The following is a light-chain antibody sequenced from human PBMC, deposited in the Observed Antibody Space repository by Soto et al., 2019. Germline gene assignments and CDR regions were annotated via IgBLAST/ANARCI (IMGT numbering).Light chain of an antibody. Sequence: QSVLTQPPSTSGAPGQRVTISCSGSSSNIGSRTVNWYQHLPGTAPKLLIYSNNQRPSGVPERFSGSKSGTSASLAVSGLQSEDEADYYCAAWDGSLNGYVFGTGTKVTVL. CDR1: SSNIGSRT. CDR2: SNN. V-gene: IGLV1-44*01. CDR3: AAWDGSLNGYV. J-gene: IGLJ1*01.